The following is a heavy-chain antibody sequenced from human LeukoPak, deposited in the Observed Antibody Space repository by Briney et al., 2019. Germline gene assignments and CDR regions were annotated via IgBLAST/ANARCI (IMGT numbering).Heavy chain of an antibody. CDR2: INAGNGNT. D-gene: IGHD3-3*01. CDR3: ARARYETRIWPKSRYDYYHYMDV. CDR1: GYTFTSYG. J-gene: IGHJ6*03. V-gene: IGHV1-3*03. Sequence: ASVKVSCKASGYTFTSYGISWVRQAPGQGLEWMGWINAGNGNTKYSQEFQGRVTITRDTSASTAYMELSSLRSEDMAVYYCARARYETRIWPKSRYDYYHYMDVWGKGTTVTVSS.